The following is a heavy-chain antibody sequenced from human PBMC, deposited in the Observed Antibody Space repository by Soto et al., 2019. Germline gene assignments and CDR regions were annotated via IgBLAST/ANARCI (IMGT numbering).Heavy chain of an antibody. V-gene: IGHV3-23*01. Sequence: PGGSLRLSCAASGFTFSSYAMSWVRQAPGKGLEWVSAISGSGGNTNYAQKLQGRVTMTTDTSTSTAYMELRSLRSDDTAVYYCARDATTVTNRWYYYYYMDVWGKGTTVTVSS. CDR2: ISGSGGNT. J-gene: IGHJ6*03. CDR1: GFTFSSYA. CDR3: ARDATTVTNRWYYYYYMDV. D-gene: IGHD4-17*01.